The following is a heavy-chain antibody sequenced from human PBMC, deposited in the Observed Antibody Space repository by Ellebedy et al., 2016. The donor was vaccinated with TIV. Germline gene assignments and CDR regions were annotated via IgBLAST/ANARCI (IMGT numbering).Heavy chain of an antibody. CDR3: ATLGYCSYTNCYIDYYYYMDV. CDR1: GFTFSSYA. Sequence: GGSLRLXXAASGFTFSSYAMHWVRQAPGKGLEWVAVIWYDASNKYYADSVKGRFTISRDNSKNTLYLQMNSLRAEDTAVYYCATLGYCSYTNCYIDYYYYMDVWGKGTTVTVSS. D-gene: IGHD2-2*02. J-gene: IGHJ6*03. CDR2: IWYDASNK. V-gene: IGHV3-33*01.